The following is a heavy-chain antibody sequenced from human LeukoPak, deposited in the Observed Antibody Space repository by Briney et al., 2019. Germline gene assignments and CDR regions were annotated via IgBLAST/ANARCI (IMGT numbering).Heavy chain of an antibody. Sequence: SETLSLTCTVSGGSISSSSYYWGWIRQPPGKGLEWIGSIYYSGSTYYNPSLKSRVTISVDTSKNQFSLKLSSVTAADTAVYYCAKYGGNSEDPDYWGQGTLVTVSS. CDR2: IYYSGST. CDR1: GGSISSSSYY. J-gene: IGHJ4*02. V-gene: IGHV4-39*07. CDR3: AKYGGNSEDPDY. D-gene: IGHD4-23*01.